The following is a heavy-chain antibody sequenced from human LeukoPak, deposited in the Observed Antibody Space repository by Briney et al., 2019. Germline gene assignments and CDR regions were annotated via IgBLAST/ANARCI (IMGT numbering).Heavy chain of an antibody. V-gene: IGHV3-23*01. Sequence: RSGGSLRLSCAASGFTFSSYAMSWVRQAPGKGLEWVSAISGSGGSTYYADSVKGRFTISRDNSKNTLYLQMNSLRAEDTAVYYCAKDLPYYYGSGSSFDYWGQGTLVTVSS. CDR3: AKDLPYYYGSGSSFDY. CDR2: ISGSGGST. CDR1: GFTFSSYA. J-gene: IGHJ4*02. D-gene: IGHD3-10*01.